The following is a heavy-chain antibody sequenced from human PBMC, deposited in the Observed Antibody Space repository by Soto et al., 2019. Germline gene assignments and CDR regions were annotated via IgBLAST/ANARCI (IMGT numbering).Heavy chain of an antibody. Sequence: EVQVLESGGGLVQPGGSLRLSCAASGFTFSSYAMSWVRQAPGKGLEWVSSISGSGGGTYYADSVKGRFTFSRDNSKNTLYLQMNSLRAEDTAVYYCAKFGMATTKRSPPYYIDYWGQRALVTVSS. CDR3: AKFGMATTKRSPPYYIDY. J-gene: IGHJ4*02. CDR1: GFTFSSYA. CDR2: ISGSGGGT. V-gene: IGHV3-23*01. D-gene: IGHD1-1*01.